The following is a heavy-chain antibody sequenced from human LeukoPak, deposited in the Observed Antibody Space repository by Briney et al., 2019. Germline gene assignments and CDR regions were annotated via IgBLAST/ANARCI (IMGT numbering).Heavy chain of an antibody. J-gene: IGHJ2*01. CDR2: ISTGSTYT. CDR3: TREDNWYFDL. Sequence: GGSLRLSCAASGFTFSYYYMTWIRQAPGKGLEWLSYISTGSTYTNYANSVKGRFTISRDNAKNSLYLQRNSLRAEDTAVYYCTREDNWYFDLWGRGTLVTVSS. V-gene: IGHV3-11*05. CDR1: GFTFSYYY.